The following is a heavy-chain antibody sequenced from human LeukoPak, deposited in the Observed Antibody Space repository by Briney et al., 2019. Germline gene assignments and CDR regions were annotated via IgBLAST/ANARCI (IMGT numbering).Heavy chain of an antibody. J-gene: IGHJ2*01. D-gene: IGHD4-17*01. Sequence: GASVKVSCKASGYTFTGYLMHWVRQAPGQGLEWMGWINPNSGDTKYAQKFQGRVTMTRDTSISTAYMELSRLRSDDTAVYYCVRALTTVATWLLLWGRGTLVTVSS. V-gene: IGHV1-2*02. CDR3: VRALTTVATWLLL. CDR2: INPNSGDT. CDR1: GYTFTGYL.